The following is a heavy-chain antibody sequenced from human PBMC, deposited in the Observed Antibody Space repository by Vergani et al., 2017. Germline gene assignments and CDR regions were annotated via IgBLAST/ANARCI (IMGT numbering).Heavy chain of an antibody. V-gene: IGHV4-59*01. Sequence: QVQLQESGPGLVKPSETLSLTCTVSGGSISSYYWSWIRQPPGKGLEWIGYIYYSGSTNYNPSLKSRVTISVDTSKNQFSLKLSSVTAADTAVYYCAIRIAGFDYWGQGTLVTVSS. D-gene: IGHD6-13*01. J-gene: IGHJ4*02. CDR3: AIRIAGFDY. CDR2: IYYSGST. CDR1: GGSISSYY.